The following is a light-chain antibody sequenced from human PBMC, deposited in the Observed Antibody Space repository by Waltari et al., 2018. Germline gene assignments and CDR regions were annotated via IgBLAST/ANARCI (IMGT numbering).Light chain of an antibody. Sequence: SVGDKVTITCHASQSINSWLAWYQQKPGRAPKPLIFAASSLQSGVPSRFSGSGSGTDYTLTINGLQPEDFATYYCQRYNDLPYSFGQGT. V-gene: IGKV1D-16*01. CDR2: AAS. J-gene: IGKJ2*03. CDR3: QRYNDLPYS. CDR1: QSINSW.